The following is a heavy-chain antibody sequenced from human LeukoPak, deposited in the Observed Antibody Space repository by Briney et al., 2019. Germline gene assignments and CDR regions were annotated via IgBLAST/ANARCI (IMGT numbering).Heavy chain of an antibody. Sequence: SVKVSCKASGGTFSSYAISWVRQAPGQGLEWMGGIIPIFCTANYAQKFQGRVTITADESTSTAYMELSSLRSEDTAVYYCARSSSWLYYFDYWGQGTLVTVSS. D-gene: IGHD6-13*01. J-gene: IGHJ4*02. V-gene: IGHV1-69*13. CDR2: IIPIFCTA. CDR1: GGTFSSYA. CDR3: ARSSSWLYYFDY.